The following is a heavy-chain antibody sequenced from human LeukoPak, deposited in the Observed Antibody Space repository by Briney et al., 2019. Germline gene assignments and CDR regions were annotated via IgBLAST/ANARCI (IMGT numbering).Heavy chain of an antibody. CDR1: GGSISSYY. J-gene: IGHJ4*01. Sequence: SETLSLTCTVSGGSISSYYWSWIRQPAGKGLEWIGRIYSSGSTEYNPSLKSRVTMSVDTSKNQFSLELSSVTAADTAVYYCARDPSAVAGYFDCWGQGPLVTVSS. V-gene: IGHV4-4*07. D-gene: IGHD6-19*01. CDR2: IYSSGST. CDR3: ARDPSAVAGYFDC.